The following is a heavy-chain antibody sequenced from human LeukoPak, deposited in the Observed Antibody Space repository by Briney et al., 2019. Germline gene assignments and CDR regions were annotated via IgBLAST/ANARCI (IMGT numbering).Heavy chain of an antibody. Sequence: PGGSLRLSCAASGFTFSSYWMSWVRQAPGKGLEWVANIKQDGSEKYYVDSVKGRFTISRGNAKNSLYLQMNSLRAEDTAVYYCATDTNLVDLIQGDGHEDENFDRWGQGTMVTVSS. J-gene: IGHJ3*02. CDR1: GFTFSSYW. CDR2: IKQDGSEK. CDR3: ATDTNLVDLIQGDGHEDENFDR. D-gene: IGHD1-26*01. V-gene: IGHV3-7*03.